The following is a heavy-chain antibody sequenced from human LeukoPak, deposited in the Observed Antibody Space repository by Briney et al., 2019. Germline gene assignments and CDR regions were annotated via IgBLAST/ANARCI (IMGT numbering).Heavy chain of an antibody. Sequence: PSETLSLTCTVSGGSIGSTTYYWGWIRQPPGKGLEWIGTIYFSGSTNYNPSLKSRVTISVDTSKNQFSLKLSSVTAADTAVYYCARDAPAAMTRAGCYGMDVWGQGTTVTVSS. J-gene: IGHJ6*02. CDR3: ARDAPAAMTRAGCYGMDV. CDR1: GGSIGSTTYY. CDR2: IYFSGST. V-gene: IGHV4-39*07. D-gene: IGHD2-2*01.